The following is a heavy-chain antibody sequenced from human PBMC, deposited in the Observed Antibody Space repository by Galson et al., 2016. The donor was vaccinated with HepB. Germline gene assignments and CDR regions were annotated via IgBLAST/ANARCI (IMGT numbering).Heavy chain of an antibody. CDR1: GFSFSNYA. J-gene: IGHJ4*02. CDR3: GKHGGFDY. CDR2: ISGSGIST. Sequence: SLRLSCAASGFSFSNYAMSWVRQAPGKGLEWVSVISGSGISTYYADSVKGRFTISRDNSNNTLYLYMNSLRAGDTAVYYCGKHGGFDYWGQGALVTVSS. V-gene: IGHV3-23*01. D-gene: IGHD3-16*01.